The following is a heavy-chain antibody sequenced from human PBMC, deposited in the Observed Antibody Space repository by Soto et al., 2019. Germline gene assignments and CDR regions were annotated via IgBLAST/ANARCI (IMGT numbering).Heavy chain of an antibody. V-gene: IGHV1-18*01. CDR1: GYTFSNYG. CDR2: ISGYNGNT. D-gene: IGHD6-19*01. J-gene: IGHJ6*02. CDR3: SRFIMVGGWFDPNYYHGMDV. Sequence: QVQLVQSGAEGKNPGASLTFSCKTSGYTFSNYGINWVRKAPGQGLEWRGWISGYNGNTNYAQTVQGRVTMTTDTSTGTVYMELRSLKSDDTAIYYCSRFIMVGGWFDPNYYHGMDVWGQGTTVTVSS.